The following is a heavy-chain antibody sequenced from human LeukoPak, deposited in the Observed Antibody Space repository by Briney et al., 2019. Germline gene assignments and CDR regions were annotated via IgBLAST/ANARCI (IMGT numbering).Heavy chain of an antibody. CDR2: IDHSGYT. CDR1: GGSISSSNW. J-gene: IGHJ4*02. V-gene: IGHV4-4*02. D-gene: IGHD3-10*01. Sequence: SWTLSLTCAVSGGSISSSNWWNWVRQPPGEGLEWIGEIDHSGYTKYNPSLKSRVTISVDKSKNQFSLKLSSVTAADTAVYYCAANSGSGSYGYWGQGTLVTVSS. CDR3: AANSGSGSYGY.